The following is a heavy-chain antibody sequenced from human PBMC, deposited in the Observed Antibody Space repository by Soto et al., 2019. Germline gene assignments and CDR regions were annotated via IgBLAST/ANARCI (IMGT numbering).Heavy chain of an antibody. D-gene: IGHD2-15*01. CDR1: GGSFSGYY. CDR2: INHSGST. CDR3: NARVVVAATPWFDP. J-gene: IGHJ5*02. V-gene: IGHV4-34*01. Sequence: QVQLQQWGAGLLKPSETLSLTCAVYGGSFSGYYWSWIRQPPGKGLEWIGEINHSGSTNYNPSLKSRVTISVDTSKNQFSLKLSSVTAADTAVYYCNARVVVAATPWFDPWGQGTLVTVSS.